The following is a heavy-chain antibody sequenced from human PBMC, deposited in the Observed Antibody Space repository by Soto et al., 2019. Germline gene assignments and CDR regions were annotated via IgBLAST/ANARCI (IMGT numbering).Heavy chain of an antibody. V-gene: IGHV3-11*01. Sequence: QAQLVESGGGLVKPGGSLRLSCAASGFRFSDYYMSWVRQAPGKRLEWVAYISVTGDAIYYADSVKGRFTISRDNDKKSVHLQMHTLRAEDAALYYCARAPDCGEGSCYRHFDLWGQGTRVAVSS. J-gene: IGHJ4*02. CDR3: ARAPDCGEGSCYRHFDL. CDR2: ISVTGDAI. CDR1: GFRFSDYY. D-gene: IGHD2-15*01.